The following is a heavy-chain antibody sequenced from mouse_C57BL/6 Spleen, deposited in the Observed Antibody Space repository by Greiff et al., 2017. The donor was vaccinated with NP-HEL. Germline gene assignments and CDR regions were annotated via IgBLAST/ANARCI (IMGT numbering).Heavy chain of an antibody. CDR1: GYTFTSYW. D-gene: IGHD1-1*01. V-gene: IGHV1-53*01. J-gene: IGHJ1*03. Sequence: QVQLKQPGTELVKPGASVKLSCTASGYTFTSYWMHWVKQRPGQGLEWIGNINPSNGGTNYNEKFKSKATLTVAKSSSTAYMQLSSLTSEDSAVYYCARSGTTVPWYFDVWGTGTTVTVSS. CDR2: INPSNGGT. CDR3: ARSGTTVPWYFDV.